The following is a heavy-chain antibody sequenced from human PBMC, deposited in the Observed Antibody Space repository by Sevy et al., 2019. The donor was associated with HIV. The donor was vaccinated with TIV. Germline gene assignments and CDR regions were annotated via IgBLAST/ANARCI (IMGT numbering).Heavy chain of an antibody. CDR1: GFSFSWYW. CDR2: IKQDASEK. CDR3: ARDPRMYGDYLLAYFDY. V-gene: IGHV3-7*01. Sequence: GGSLRLSCAASGFSFSWYWMSWVRQTPEKGLEWVANIKQDASEKNYVDSVKGRFTISRDNSKNTLFPQMDSLRAEDTAVYYCARDPRMYGDYLLAYFDYWGQGALVTVSS. J-gene: IGHJ4*02. D-gene: IGHD2-8*01.